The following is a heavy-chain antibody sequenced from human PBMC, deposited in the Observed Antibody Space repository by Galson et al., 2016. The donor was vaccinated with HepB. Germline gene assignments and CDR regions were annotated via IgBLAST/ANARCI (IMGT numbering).Heavy chain of an antibody. V-gene: IGHV3-48*04. CDR1: GFSLSSYG. CDR2: ISNSGSTI. Sequence: SLRLSCAASGFSLSSYGMNWVRQAPGKGLEWVSYISNSGSTIYSVDSVKGRFTISRDNARNSLYLQMNSLRAEDTAVYYCAREGYFSSNTCTSGYWGQGTLVTVSS. D-gene: IGHD2-2*01. J-gene: IGHJ4*02. CDR3: AREGYFSSNTCTSGY.